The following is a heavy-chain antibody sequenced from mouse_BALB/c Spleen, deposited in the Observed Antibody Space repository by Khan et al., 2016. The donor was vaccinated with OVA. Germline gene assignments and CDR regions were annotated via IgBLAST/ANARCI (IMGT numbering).Heavy chain of an antibody. D-gene: IGHD1-1*01. CDR3: ARKNYYGYAVDY. CDR2: ISYSGST. J-gene: IGHJ4*01. V-gene: IGHV3-2*02. CDR1: GYSITTNYA. Sequence: EVQLVESGPGLVKPSQSLSLTCTVTGYSITTNYAWDWIRQFPGNKLEWMGYISYSGSTRYNPSLTSRIYINRNTFKNQFFLQLNSVTTEDTATYYCARKNYYGYAVDYWGQGTSVTVSS.